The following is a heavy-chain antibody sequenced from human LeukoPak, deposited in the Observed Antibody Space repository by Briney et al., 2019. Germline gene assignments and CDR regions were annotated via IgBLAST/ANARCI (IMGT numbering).Heavy chain of an antibody. V-gene: IGHV4-59*01. D-gene: IGHD3-16*01. J-gene: IGHJ3*02. CDR3: ARSPGYCDYVWGSLHSGPCDI. CDR1: GGSISSYY. CDR2: IYYSGST. Sequence: SETLSLTCTVSGGSISSYYWSWIRQPPGKGLEWIGYIYYSGSTNYNPSLKSRVTISVDTSKNQFSLKLSSVTAADTAVYYCARSPGYCDYVWGSLHSGPCDIWGQGTMVTVSS.